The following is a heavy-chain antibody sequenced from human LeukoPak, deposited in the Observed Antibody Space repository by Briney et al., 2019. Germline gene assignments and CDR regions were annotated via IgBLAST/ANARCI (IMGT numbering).Heavy chain of an antibody. V-gene: IGHV4-59*01. J-gene: IGHJ4*02. Sequence: SETLSLTCTVSGGSTSSYYWSWIRQPPGKGLEWIGYIYYSGSTNYNPSLKSRVTIPVDTSKNQFSLKLSSVTAADTAVYYCARVRVSSGWYIDYWGKGTLVTVSS. D-gene: IGHD6-19*01. CDR1: GGSTSSYY. CDR2: IYYSGST. CDR3: ARVRVSSGWYIDY.